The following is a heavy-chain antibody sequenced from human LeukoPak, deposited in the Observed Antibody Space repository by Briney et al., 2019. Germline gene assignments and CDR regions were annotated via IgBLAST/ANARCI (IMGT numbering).Heavy chain of an antibody. CDR1: GFSLSTSGVG. D-gene: IGHD1-1*01. Sequence: SGPTLVKPTQPLTLTCTFSGFSLSTSGVGVGWIRQPPGKALEWLALIYWDDDNRYSPSLKGRLTITKDTSKNQVVLTMTNMDPVDTATYYCATTSPLFYFDYWGQGTLVTVSS. J-gene: IGHJ4*02. CDR3: ATTSPLFYFDY. CDR2: IYWDDDN. V-gene: IGHV2-5*02.